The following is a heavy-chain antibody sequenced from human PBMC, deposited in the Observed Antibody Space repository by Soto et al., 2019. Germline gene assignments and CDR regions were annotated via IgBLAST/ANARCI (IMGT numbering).Heavy chain of an antibody. CDR1: GRPVSSGGYY. J-gene: IGHJ5*02. D-gene: IGHD6-19*01. Sequence: QVQLQESGPGLVKPSQTLSLTCTVSGRPVSSGGYYWTWLRQHPGRGLEWIGYIYHLGSPSYNPSLENRLTIPLDTSKNQFSLTLTSVTAADTAIYYCVRDRALDSSGHWFDTWGQGILVTVSS. CDR3: VRDRALDSSGHWFDT. CDR2: IYHLGSP. V-gene: IGHV4-31*03.